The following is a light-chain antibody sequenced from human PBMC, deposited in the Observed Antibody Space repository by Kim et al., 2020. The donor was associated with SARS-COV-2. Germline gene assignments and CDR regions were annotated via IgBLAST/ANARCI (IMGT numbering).Light chain of an antibody. Sequence: VAPGKTARITCGGNNIGRKSIHWYQHKPGQAPVLVIYYDSDRPPGVSERFSASNSGNTATLAISSVEPGDEADYYCQVWENTLRTFGGGTKLTVL. J-gene: IGLJ2*01. V-gene: IGLV3-21*01. CDR2: YDS. CDR1: NIGRKS. CDR3: QVWENTLRT.